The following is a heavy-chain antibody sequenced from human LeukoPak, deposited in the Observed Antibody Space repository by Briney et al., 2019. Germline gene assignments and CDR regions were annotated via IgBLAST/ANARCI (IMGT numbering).Heavy chain of an antibody. J-gene: IGHJ4*02. D-gene: IGHD6-19*01. Sequence: SETLSLTCTVSGGSISSYYWSWIRQPPGKGLEWIGEINHSGSTNYNPSLKSRVTISVDTSKNQFSLKLSSVTAADTAVYYCARTRKWLATFDYWGQGTLVTVSS. V-gene: IGHV4-34*01. CDR2: INHSGST. CDR1: GGSISSYY. CDR3: ARTRKWLATFDY.